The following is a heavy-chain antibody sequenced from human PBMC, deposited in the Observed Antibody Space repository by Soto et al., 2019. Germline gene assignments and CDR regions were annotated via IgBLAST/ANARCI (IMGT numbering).Heavy chain of an antibody. D-gene: IGHD2-15*01. J-gene: IGHJ4*02. V-gene: IGHV4-39*01. CDR3: AIPRIYYFDY. Sequence: SETLSLTCTVSGGSISSSSYYWGWIRQPPGKGLEWIGSIYYSGSTYYNPSLKSRVTISVDTSKNQFSLKLSSVTAADTAVYYCAIPRIYYFDYWGQGTLVTVSS. CDR2: IYYSGST. CDR1: GGSISSSSYY.